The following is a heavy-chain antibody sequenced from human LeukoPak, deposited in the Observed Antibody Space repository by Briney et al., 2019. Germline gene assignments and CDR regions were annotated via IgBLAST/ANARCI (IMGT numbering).Heavy chain of an antibody. Sequence: PSETLSLTCAVSGGSISSSNWWSWVRQPPGKGLEWIGEIYHSGSTNYNPSLKSRVTISVDTSKNQFSLKLSSVTAADTAVYYCAREVKYSSSWYRPGGPFGYWGQGTLVTVSS. D-gene: IGHD6-13*01. CDR2: IYHSGST. CDR3: AREVKYSSSWYRPGGPFGY. J-gene: IGHJ4*02. CDR1: GGSISSSNW. V-gene: IGHV4-4*02.